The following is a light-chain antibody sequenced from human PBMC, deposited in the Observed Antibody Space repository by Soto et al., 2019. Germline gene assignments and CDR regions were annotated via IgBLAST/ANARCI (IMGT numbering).Light chain of an antibody. CDR3: CSYADTYTFV. J-gene: IGLJ1*01. CDR1: SSDVGGYSY. CDR2: DVT. Sequence: QPVLTQPGSVSGSPGQSVTISCTGTSSDVGGYSYVSWYQQHPGKAPKLMIFDVTKRPSGVPDRFSGSKSGNTASLTISGLQAEDEADYYCCSYADTYTFVFGTGTKVTV. V-gene: IGLV2-11*01.